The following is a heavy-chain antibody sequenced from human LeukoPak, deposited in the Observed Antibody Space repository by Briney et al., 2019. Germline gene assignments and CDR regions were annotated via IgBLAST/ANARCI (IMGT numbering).Heavy chain of an antibody. CDR2: ISSSSTTI. V-gene: IGHV3-48*01. D-gene: IGHD4-17*01. CDR1: GFTFSRYS. CDR3: ARDDYGDYDFDY. J-gene: IGHJ4*02. Sequence: PGGSLRLSCAASGFTFSRYSMNWVRQAPGKGLEWVSFISSSSTTIFYADSVKGRFTISRGNAKNSLFLQMNSLRAEDTAVYYCARDDYGDYDFDYWGQGTLVAVSS.